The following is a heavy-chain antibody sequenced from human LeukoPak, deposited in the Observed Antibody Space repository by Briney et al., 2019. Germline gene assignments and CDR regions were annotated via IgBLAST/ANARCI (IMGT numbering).Heavy chain of an antibody. CDR3: ATLVVAATLLDY. CDR1: GFTFSSYA. D-gene: IGHD2-15*01. J-gene: IGHJ4*02. Sequence: QPGGSLRLSCAASGFTFSSYAMRWVRQAPGKGLEWVSAISGSGGSTYYADSVKGRFTISRDNSKNTLYLQMNSLRAEDTAVYYCATLVVAATLLDYWGQGTLVTVSS. V-gene: IGHV3-23*01. CDR2: ISGSGGST.